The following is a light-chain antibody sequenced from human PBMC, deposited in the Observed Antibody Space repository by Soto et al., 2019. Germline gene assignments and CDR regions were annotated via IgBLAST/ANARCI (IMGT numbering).Light chain of an antibody. V-gene: IGLV1-44*01. CDR1: NSNIGSNT. CDR3: AAWDDSLNGRV. Sequence: QLVLTQPPSASGTPGQRVTISCSGSNSNIGSNTVNWYQQLPGTAPKLLIYYDNLRPSGVPDRISGSKSGTSASLAISGLQSDDEGDYYCAAWDDSLNGRVFGTGTKVTVL. J-gene: IGLJ1*01. CDR2: YDN.